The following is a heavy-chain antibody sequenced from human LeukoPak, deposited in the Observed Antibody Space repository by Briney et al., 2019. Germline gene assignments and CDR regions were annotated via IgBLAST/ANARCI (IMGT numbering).Heavy chain of an antibody. V-gene: IGHV3-53*01. CDR1: GFTVSSNY. Sequence: GGSLRLSCAASGFTVSSNYMSWVRQAPGKGLEWVSVIYGGGSTYYADSVKGRFTISRDNSKTTLYLQMNSLRAEDTAVYYCARGGLGQWLVRFDYWGQGTLVTVSS. CDR2: IYGGGST. CDR3: ARGGLGQWLVRFDY. J-gene: IGHJ4*02. D-gene: IGHD6-19*01.